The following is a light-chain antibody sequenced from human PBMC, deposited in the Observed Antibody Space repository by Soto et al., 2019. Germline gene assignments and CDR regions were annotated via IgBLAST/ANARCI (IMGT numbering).Light chain of an antibody. J-gene: IGKJ2*01. CDR3: QQRSNWQGYT. Sequence: EIVLTQSPATLSLYPGERATLSCRASQSVSSYLTWYQQKPGQAPRLLIYDASNRATGIPARFSGSGSGTDFTLTISSLEPEDFAVYYCQQRSNWQGYTFGQGTKLEIK. CDR2: DAS. V-gene: IGKV3-11*01. CDR1: QSVSSY.